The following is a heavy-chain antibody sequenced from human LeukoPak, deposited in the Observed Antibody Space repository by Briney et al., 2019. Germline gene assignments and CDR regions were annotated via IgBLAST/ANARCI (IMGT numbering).Heavy chain of an antibody. CDR2: ISGGGETT. Sequence: GGSLRLSCAASGFTLNNYAMNWVRQAPGKGLEWVSSISGGGETTYYADSAKGRFTISRDDSQNTLYLQMNSLRAEDTAVYYCARDYADYVGYFFFDYWGQGTLVTVSS. J-gene: IGHJ4*02. CDR3: ARDYADYVGYFFFDY. CDR1: GFTLNNYA. V-gene: IGHV3-23*01. D-gene: IGHD4-17*01.